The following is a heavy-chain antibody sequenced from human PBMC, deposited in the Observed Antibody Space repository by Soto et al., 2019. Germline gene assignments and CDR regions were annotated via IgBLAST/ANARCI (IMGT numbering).Heavy chain of an antibody. CDR2: ISAYNGNT. D-gene: IGHD4-17*01. V-gene: IGHV1-18*01. J-gene: IGHJ2*01. CDR1: GYTFTSYG. CDR3: ARDTPYGDYQTPYWYFDL. Sequence: QVQLVQSGAEVKKPGASVKVSCKASGYTFTSYGISWVRQAPGQGLEWMGWISAYNGNTNYAQKLQGRVTMTTDTSTSTAYMELRSPRSDDTAVYYCARDTPYGDYQTPYWYFDLWGRGTLVTVSS.